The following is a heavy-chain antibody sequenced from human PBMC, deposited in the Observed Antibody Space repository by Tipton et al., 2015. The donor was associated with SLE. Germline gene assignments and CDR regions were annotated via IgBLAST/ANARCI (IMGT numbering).Heavy chain of an antibody. Sequence: SLRLSCAASGFTFSSFEMNWVRQAPGKGLEWVSYISGSGSTIYYADSVKGRFTISRDNAKNSLYLQMNSLRAEDTAVYYCARESGKTRGDYWGQGTLVTGSS. CDR1: GFTFSSFE. CDR2: ISGSGSTI. CDR3: ARESGKTRGDY. J-gene: IGHJ4*02. V-gene: IGHV3-48*03. D-gene: IGHD1-26*01.